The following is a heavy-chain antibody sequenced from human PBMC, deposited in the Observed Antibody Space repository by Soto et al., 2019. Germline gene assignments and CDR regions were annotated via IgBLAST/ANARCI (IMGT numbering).Heavy chain of an antibody. Sequence: GGSLRLSCVASGFAFSSFGMHWVRQAPGKGLEWVALISHDGSKKKFVDSVKGRFTISRDDSGNTLYLQMNSLRADDTAVYFCAKDWNDANYDYGTDVWGQGTTVTV. CDR3: AKDWNDANYDYGTDV. CDR1: GFAFSSFG. V-gene: IGHV3-30*18. CDR2: ISHDGSKK. D-gene: IGHD1-1*01. J-gene: IGHJ6*02.